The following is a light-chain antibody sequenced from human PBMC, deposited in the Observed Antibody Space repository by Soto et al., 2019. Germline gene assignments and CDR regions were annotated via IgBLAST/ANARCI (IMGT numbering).Light chain of an antibody. V-gene: IGKV1-39*01. CDR3: QQSYTTPLT. Sequence: DIQITQSPSSPSASVGGRVTITFRASQALRGYLNWYQQKPGKAPELLIYAASYLGNGVPSRFSGSGSGTYFTLTISSLQPEDLATYYCQQSYTTPLTFGGGTKVEIK. J-gene: IGKJ4*01. CDR2: AAS. CDR1: QALRGY.